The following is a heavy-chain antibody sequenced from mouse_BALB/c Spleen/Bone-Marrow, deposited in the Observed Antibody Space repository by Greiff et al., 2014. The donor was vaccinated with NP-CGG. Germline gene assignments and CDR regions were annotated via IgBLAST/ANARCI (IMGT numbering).Heavy chain of an antibody. J-gene: IGHJ4*01. V-gene: IGHV5-17*02. Sequence: DVMLVESGGGLVQPGGSRKLSCAASGFTFSRSGMHWVRQAPEKGLEWVAYISSGSSTIYYADTMKGRFTISRDNPKNTLFLQMTSLRSEYTAMYYCARARSTMITTGAMGYWGQGTSVTVSS. CDR2: ISSGSSTI. CDR3: ARARSTMITTGAMGY. CDR1: GFTFSRSG. D-gene: IGHD2-4*01.